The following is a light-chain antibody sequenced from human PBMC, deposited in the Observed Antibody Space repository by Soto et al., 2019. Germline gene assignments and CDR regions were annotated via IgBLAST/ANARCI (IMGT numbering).Light chain of an antibody. CDR2: GAS. J-gene: IGKJ4*01. CDR1: QSVSSN. Sequence: EIVMTQSPATLSVSPGERATLSCRASQSVSSNLAWYQQKLGQAPRLLIYGASTRATGIPARFSGSGSGTEFTLTISSLQSEDFAVYYCQQYNNWPRSTFGGGTKVEIK. CDR3: QQYNNWPRST. V-gene: IGKV3-15*01.